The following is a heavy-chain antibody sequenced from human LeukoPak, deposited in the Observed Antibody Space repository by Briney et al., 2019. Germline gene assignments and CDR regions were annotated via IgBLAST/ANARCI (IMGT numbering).Heavy chain of an antibody. V-gene: IGHV4-34*01. D-gene: IGHD3-16*02. J-gene: IGHJ4*02. CDR1: GGSFSGYY. Sequence: NPSETLSLTCAVYGGSFSGYYWSWIRQPPGKGLEWIGEINHSGSTNYNPSLKSRVTISVDTSKDQFSLKLSSVTAADTAVYYCARAHTDLRSHYDYVWRSYRPRYYFDYWGQGTLVTVSS. CDR2: INHSGST. CDR3: ARAHTDLRSHYDYVWRSYRPRYYFDY.